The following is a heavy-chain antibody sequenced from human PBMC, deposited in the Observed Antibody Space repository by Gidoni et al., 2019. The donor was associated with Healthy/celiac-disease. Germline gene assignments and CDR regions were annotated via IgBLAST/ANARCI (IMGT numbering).Heavy chain of an antibody. Sequence: VRLLRSGAEAKKPEASVKVSCKASGYSLPGYYMHWVRQAPGKGLAWMGRINPNSGGTHYAQKVQGKVTMSRDTCISTAYMELSRLRSDETAVYYCARDTYYDSSVKYFDYWGQGTLVTVSS. CDR1: GYSLPGYY. D-gene: IGHD3-22*01. V-gene: IGHV1-2*06. CDR3: ARDTYYDSSVKYFDY. J-gene: IGHJ4*02. CDR2: INPNSGGT.